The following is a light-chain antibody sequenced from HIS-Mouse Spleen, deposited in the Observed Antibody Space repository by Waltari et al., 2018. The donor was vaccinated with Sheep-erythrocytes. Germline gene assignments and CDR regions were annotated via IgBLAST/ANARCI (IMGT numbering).Light chain of an antibody. CDR3: QQYYSYPYT. V-gene: IGKV1-8*01. CDR1: QGISSY. J-gene: IGKJ2*01. Sequence: AIRRTQSPSSLSASTGDRVTITCRASQGISSYLAWYQQKPGKAPKPLFYAASTLQSGGPSRFSGSGSGTDFTLTISCLQSEDFATYYCQQYYSYPYTFGQGTTLEIK. CDR2: AAS.